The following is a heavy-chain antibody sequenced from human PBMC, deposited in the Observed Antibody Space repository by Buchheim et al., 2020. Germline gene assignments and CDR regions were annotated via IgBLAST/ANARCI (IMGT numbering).Heavy chain of an antibody. CDR1: GFTFSSYG. J-gene: IGHJ4*02. V-gene: IGHV3-30*03. CDR2: ISYDGSNT. D-gene: IGHD6-6*01. CDR3: ARDPGLYIRSTWAHFDY. Sequence: QVQLVESGGGVVQPGRSLRLSCAASGFTFSSYGMHWVRQAPGKGLEWVSVISYDGSNTYYADSVKGRFTISRDNSKNTLYLQMNSLRAEDTAVYYCARDPGLYIRSTWAHFDYWGQGTLFTVSS.